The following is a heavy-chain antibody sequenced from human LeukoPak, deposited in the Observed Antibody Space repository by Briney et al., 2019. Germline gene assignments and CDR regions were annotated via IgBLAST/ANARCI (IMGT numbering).Heavy chain of an antibody. CDR3: ASDHPYSGSYYRPLYYYYMDV. J-gene: IGHJ6*03. Sequence: GGSLRLSCAASGFTFSDYYMSWIRQAPGKGLEWVSYISSSGSTIYYADSVKGRFTISRDNAKNLLYLQMNSLRAEDTAVYYCASDHPYSGSYYRPLYYYYMDVWGKGTTVTVSS. CDR1: GFTFSDYY. V-gene: IGHV3-11*01. D-gene: IGHD1-26*01. CDR2: ISSSGSTI.